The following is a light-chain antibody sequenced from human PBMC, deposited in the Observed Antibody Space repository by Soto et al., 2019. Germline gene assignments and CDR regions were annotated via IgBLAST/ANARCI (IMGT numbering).Light chain of an antibody. V-gene: IGKV1-9*01. CDR2: SAS. CDR1: QDINKF. CDR3: QQLKTYPYT. Sequence: IQLTQSPSPLCASVGDRVTITCRASQDINKFLAWFQQNPGKAPKLLVYSASTLQSAVPSRFSGSGSGTDFALTISSLQPEDFATYYCQQLKTYPYTFGQGTNLEIK. J-gene: IGKJ2*01.